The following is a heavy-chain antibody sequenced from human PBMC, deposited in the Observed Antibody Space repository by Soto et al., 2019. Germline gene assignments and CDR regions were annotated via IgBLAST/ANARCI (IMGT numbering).Heavy chain of an antibody. Sequence: QVQLQQRGAGLLKPSETLSLTCAVYGGSFSGYYWSWIRQPPGKGLEWIGEINHSGSTNYNPSLKSRVTISVDTSKNQFSLKLSSVTAADTAVYYCARGVVKRSRGVIWTKGWFDPGAREPWSPSPQ. CDR2: INHSGST. V-gene: IGHV4-34*01. D-gene: IGHD3-10*01. CDR3: ARGVVKRSRGVIWTKGWFDP. CDR1: GGSFSGYY. J-gene: IGHJ5*02.